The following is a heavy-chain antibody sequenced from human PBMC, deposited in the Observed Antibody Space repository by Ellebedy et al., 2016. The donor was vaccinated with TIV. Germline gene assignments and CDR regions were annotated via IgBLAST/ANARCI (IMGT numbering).Heavy chain of an antibody. CDR1: GFSLSTSGMC. D-gene: IGHD1-26*01. CDR2: IEWNDDK. Sequence: SGPTLVKPTQTLTLTCTFSGFSLSTSGMCVSWIRQPPGKALEWLARIEWNDDKYYSTSLTTRLTISKDTSKNQVVLTMTNMDPVDTATYSCARVWDSSLDYWGQGTLVTVSS. V-gene: IGHV2-70*11. J-gene: IGHJ4*02. CDR3: ARVWDSSLDY.